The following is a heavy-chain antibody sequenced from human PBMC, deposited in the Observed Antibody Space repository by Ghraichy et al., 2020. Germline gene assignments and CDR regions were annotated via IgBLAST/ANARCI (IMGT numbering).Heavy chain of an antibody. CDR1: GGSFSGYY. Sequence: SETLSLTCAVYGGSFSGYYWSWIRQPPGKGLEWIGEINHSGSTNYNPSLKSRVTISVDTSKNQFSLKLSSVTAADTAVYYCARVRKEGPYYDFWSGYYRGVLGRYYFDYWGQGTLVTVSS. CDR3: ARVRKEGPYYDFWSGYYRGVLGRYYFDY. J-gene: IGHJ4*02. D-gene: IGHD3-3*01. CDR2: INHSGST. V-gene: IGHV4-34*01.